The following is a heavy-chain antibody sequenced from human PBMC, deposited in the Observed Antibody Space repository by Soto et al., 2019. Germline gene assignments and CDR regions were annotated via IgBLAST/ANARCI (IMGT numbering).Heavy chain of an antibody. CDR3: ARGNDWKSSTFDI. J-gene: IGHJ3*02. D-gene: IGHD2-21*01. CDR2: VYYSGGT. Sequence: QVQLQESGPGLVKPSETLSLTCTVAGGSLTDHYWNWFRQSPGKGLHWMGYVYYSGGTNYNPSLTSRVTMSVDTSKNQFSLNLRSVTAADTAVYYCARGNDWKSSTFDIWGQGTVVSVSS. V-gene: IGHV4-59*11. CDR1: GGSLTDHY.